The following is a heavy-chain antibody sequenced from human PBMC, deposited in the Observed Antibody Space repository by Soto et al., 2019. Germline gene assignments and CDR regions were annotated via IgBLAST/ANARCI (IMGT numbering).Heavy chain of an antibody. CDR2: ISAYNGNT. Sequence: ASVKVSCKASGYTFTSYGISWVRQAPGQGLEWMGWISAYNGNTNYAQKLQGRVTMTTDTSTSTAYMELRSLRSDDTAVYYCARDEVTELIGGATTLRWFDPWGKGTLVTVSS. V-gene: IGHV1-18*01. D-gene: IGHD1-26*01. CDR1: GYTFTSYG. J-gene: IGHJ5*02. CDR3: ARDEVTELIGGATTLRWFDP.